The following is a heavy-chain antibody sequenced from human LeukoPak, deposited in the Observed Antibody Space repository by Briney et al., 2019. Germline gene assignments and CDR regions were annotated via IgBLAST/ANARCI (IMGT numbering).Heavy chain of an antibody. J-gene: IGHJ4*02. CDR1: GFTFSSYA. CDR2: ISYDGSNK. V-gene: IGHV3-30-3*01. D-gene: IGHD5-12*01. CDR3: ARPYDGYDLVPFDY. Sequence: PGRSLRLSCAASGFTFSSYAMHWVHQAPGKGLEWVAVISYDGSNKYYADSVKGRFTISRDNSKNTLYLRMNSLRAEDTAVYYCARPYDGYDLVPFDYWGQGTLVTVSS.